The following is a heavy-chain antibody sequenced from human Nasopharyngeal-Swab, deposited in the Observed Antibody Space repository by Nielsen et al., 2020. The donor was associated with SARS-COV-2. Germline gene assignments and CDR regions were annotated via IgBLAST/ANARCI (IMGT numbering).Heavy chain of an antibody. CDR2: IYPGDSDT. CDR3: ARSGTYYGMDV. Sequence: KVSCKASGYNFASYWIGWVRPMPGRGLEWMGIIYPGDSDTRYSPSFQGQVTISVDKSINTAFLHSSSLKASDIATYYCARSGTYYGMDVWGQGTTVIVSS. J-gene: IGHJ6*02. CDR1: GYNFASYW. V-gene: IGHV5-51*01. D-gene: IGHD1-26*01.